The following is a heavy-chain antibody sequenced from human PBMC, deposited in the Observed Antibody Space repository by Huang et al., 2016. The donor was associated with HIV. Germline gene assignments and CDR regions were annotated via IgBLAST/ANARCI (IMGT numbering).Heavy chain of an antibody. J-gene: IGHJ3*02. CDR2: ISNDGSNK. Sequence: TFSSHAMHWVRQAPGKGLEWVAVISNDGSNKYYADSVKGRFTFSRDNSKNTLYLQMKSLRAEDTAVFYCARAKDSWDAYDIWGQGTMVTVSS. CDR3: ARAKDSWDAYDI. V-gene: IGHV3-30-3*01. CDR1: TFSSHA.